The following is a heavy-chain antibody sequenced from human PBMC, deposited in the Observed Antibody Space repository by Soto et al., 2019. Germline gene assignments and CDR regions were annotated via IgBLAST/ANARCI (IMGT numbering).Heavy chain of an antibody. CDR3: ARDSQWLVPVYDYYYGMDV. J-gene: IGHJ6*02. CDR2: ISAYNGDT. CDR1: GFTFTSYG. D-gene: IGHD6-19*01. Sequence: QVQLVQSGGEVKKPGASVKVSCKASGFTFTSYGITWVRQAPGQGLEWMGWISAYNGDTNYAQKFQGRVTMTTDTSTSNAYMELRSLRADDTAVYYCARDSQWLVPVYDYYYGMDVWGQGTTVAVSS. V-gene: IGHV1-18*01.